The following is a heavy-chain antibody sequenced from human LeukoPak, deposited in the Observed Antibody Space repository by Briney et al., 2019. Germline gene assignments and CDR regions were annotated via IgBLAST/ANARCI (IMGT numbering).Heavy chain of an antibody. CDR2: ISAYNGNT. CDR1: GYTFTSYG. V-gene: IGHV1-18*01. D-gene: IGHD3-16*01. J-gene: IGHJ4*02. CDR3: AGCRTLGELPPLYDY. Sequence: GASVKVSCKASGYTFTSYGISWVRQAPGQGLEWMGWISAYNGNTNYAQKLQGRVTMTTDTSTSTAYMELRSLRSDDTAVYYCAGCRTLGELPPLYDYWGQGTLVTVSS.